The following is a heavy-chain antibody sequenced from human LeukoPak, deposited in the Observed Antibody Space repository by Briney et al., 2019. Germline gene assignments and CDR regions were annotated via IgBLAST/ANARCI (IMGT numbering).Heavy chain of an antibody. Sequence: GGSLRLSCAASGFTFSSYAMSWVRQAPGKGLEWVSAISGSGGSTYYADSVKGRFTISRDNSKNTLYLQINSLRAEDTAVYYCAKDGAPWYCYMDVWGKGTTVTVSS. D-gene: IGHD3-16*01. CDR3: AKDGAPWYCYMDV. J-gene: IGHJ6*03. CDR2: ISGSGGST. CDR1: GFTFSSYA. V-gene: IGHV3-23*01.